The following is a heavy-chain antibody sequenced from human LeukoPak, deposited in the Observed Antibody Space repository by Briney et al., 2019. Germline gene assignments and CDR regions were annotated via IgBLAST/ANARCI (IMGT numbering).Heavy chain of an antibody. V-gene: IGHV4-59*01. CDR1: GFTFSNNW. Sequence: PGGSLRVSCAASGFTFSNNWMTWVRQPPGKGMEWIGYIYYSGSTNYNPSLKSRVTISVDTSKNQFSLKLSSVTAADTAVYYCARDPNDYFDYWGQGTLVTVSS. J-gene: IGHJ4*02. CDR2: IYYSGST. CDR3: ARDPNDYFDY.